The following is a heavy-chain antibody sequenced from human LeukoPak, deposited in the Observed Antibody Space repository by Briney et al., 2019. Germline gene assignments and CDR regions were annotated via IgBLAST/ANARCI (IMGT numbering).Heavy chain of an antibody. CDR2: ISGSGGST. V-gene: IGHV3-23*01. CDR1: GFTFSSYA. Sequence: PGGSLRLSCAASGFTFSSYAMSWVRQAPGKGLEWVSAISGSGGSTYYADSVKGRFTISRDNSKNTLYLQMNSLRAEDTAVYYCVKDDTPTRYCSGGSCRRDYYYGMDVWGQGTTVTVSS. J-gene: IGHJ6*02. CDR3: VKDDTPTRYCSGGSCRRDYYYGMDV. D-gene: IGHD2-15*01.